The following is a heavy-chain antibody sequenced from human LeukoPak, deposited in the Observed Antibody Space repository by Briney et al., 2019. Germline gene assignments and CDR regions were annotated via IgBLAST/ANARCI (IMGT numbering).Heavy chain of an antibody. Sequence: GESLMISCEGSGYTFRSYWIGWVRQMPWKDLEWMGMIYPDDSDTRYSPSFQGQVTFSADLSLNTAYLQWISLEASDTAIYYCTRQSQACSTGSCYVVSWGQGTQVTVSS. CDR3: TRQSQACSTGSCYVVS. CDR2: IYPDDSDT. V-gene: IGHV5-51*01. J-gene: IGHJ4*02. CDR1: GYTFRSYW. D-gene: IGHD2-15*01.